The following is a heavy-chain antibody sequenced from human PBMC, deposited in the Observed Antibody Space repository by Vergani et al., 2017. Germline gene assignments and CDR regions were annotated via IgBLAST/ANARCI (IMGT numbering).Heavy chain of an antibody. V-gene: IGHV4-61*02. CDR2: IYTSGST. D-gene: IGHD4-17*01. CDR3: ARGRTSRKGATVTYXFDP. CDR1: GGSISSGSYY. Sequence: QVQLQESGPGLVKPSETLSLTCTVSGGSISSGSYYWSWIRQPAGKGLEWIGRIYTSGSTNYNPSLKSRVTISVDTSKNQFSLKLSSVTAADTAVYYCARGRTSRKGATVTYXFDPWGQGTLVTVSS. J-gene: IGHJ5*02.